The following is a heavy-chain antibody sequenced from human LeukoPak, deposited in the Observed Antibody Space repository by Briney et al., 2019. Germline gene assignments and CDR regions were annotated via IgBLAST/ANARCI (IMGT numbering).Heavy chain of an antibody. CDR2: ISSNGGST. J-gene: IGHJ4*02. CDR3: ARDGLGFAAAGTVDY. CDR1: GFTFSSYA. Sequence: HPGGSLRFSCAASGFTFSSYAMHWVRQAPGKGLEYVSAISSNGGSTYYANSVKGRFTISRDNSKNTLYLQMGSLRAEDMAVYYCARDGLGFAAAGTVDYWGQGTLVTVSS. D-gene: IGHD6-13*01. V-gene: IGHV3-64*01.